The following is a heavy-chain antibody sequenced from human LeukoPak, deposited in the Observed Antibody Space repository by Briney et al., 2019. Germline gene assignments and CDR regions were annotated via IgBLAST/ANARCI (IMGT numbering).Heavy chain of an antibody. D-gene: IGHD1-26*01. CDR1: GITFSSYT. CDR3: ARDPYSGNYGTYYYYYMDV. V-gene: IGHV3-21*01. J-gene: IGHJ6*03. Sequence: PGGSLRLSCAASGITFSSYTMNWVRQAPGKAMEWVSSITSSGTYTFYADSVKGRFTISRDNAKNSLYLQMDSLGPEDTAVYYCARDPYSGNYGTYYYYYMDVWGKGTTVTISS. CDR2: ITSSGTYT.